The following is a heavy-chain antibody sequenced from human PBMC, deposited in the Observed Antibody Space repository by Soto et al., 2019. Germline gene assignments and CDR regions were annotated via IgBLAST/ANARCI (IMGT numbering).Heavy chain of an antibody. J-gene: IGHJ4*02. Sequence: QVQLQESGPGLVKPSQTLSLTCTVSGGSISSGDYYWSWIRQPPGKGLEWIGYIYYRGSTYYNPYIKSRVTISVDTSKNQFSLKLSSVTAAETALYYCAREATVTTYDYWGQGTLVTASS. CDR1: GGSISSGDYY. D-gene: IGHD4-17*01. V-gene: IGHV4-30-4*01. CDR2: IYYRGST. CDR3: AREATVTTYDY.